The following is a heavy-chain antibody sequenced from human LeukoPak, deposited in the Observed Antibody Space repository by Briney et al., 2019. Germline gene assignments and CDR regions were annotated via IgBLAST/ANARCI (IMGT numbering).Heavy chain of an antibody. Sequence: PGGSLRLSCAVSGFTFNSYSMNWVRQAPGKGLECLANIKEDGSETYYADSVKGRFTIFRDNPKNLLFLQINSLRVEDTAVYYCARETPRRGETRDGYRWGQGTVVTVSS. J-gene: IGHJ4*02. D-gene: IGHD5-24*01. CDR3: ARETPRRGETRDGYR. CDR1: GFTFNSYS. CDR2: IKEDGSET. V-gene: IGHV3-7*01.